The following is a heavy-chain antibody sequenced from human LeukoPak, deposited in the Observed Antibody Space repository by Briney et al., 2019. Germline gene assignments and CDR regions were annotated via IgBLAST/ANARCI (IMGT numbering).Heavy chain of an antibody. CDR3: ARDRAYCSSTSCRGPVDY. D-gene: IGHD2-2*01. Sequence: SETLSLTCTVSGGSISSSSYYWGWIRQPPGKGLEWIGSIYYSGSTYYNPSLKSRVTISVDTSKNQFSLKLSSVTAADTAVYYCARDRAYCSSTSCRGPVDYWGQGTLVTVSS. CDR2: IYYSGST. CDR1: GGSISSSSYY. J-gene: IGHJ4*02. V-gene: IGHV4-39*07.